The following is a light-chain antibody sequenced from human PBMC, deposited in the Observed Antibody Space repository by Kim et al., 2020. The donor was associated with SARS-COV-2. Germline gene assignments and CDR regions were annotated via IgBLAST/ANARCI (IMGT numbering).Light chain of an antibody. CDR2: GVS. CDR3: QQYSSSPWT. J-gene: IGKJ1*01. V-gene: IGKV3-20*01. Sequence: APGEGATLSCRASQSVSSNYLGWYQQTPGQAPRLLMFGVSSRATGIPDRFSGSGCGTDFTLTISRLEPEDFAVYYCQQYSSSPWTFGQGTKVDIK. CDR1: QSVSSNY.